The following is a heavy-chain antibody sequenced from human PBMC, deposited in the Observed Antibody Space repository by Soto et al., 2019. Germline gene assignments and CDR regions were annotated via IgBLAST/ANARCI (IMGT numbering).Heavy chain of an antibody. J-gene: IGHJ5*01. CDR3: AKDAVPYNGKWDWFDS. CDR1: RFTFSDFA. Sequence: DVQLLESGGGLVQPGGSLTLSCAASRFTFSDFAMSWVRQAPGKGLEWVSSIGGGGSDTYYVDSVKGRFTISRDNAKNTLYLQMDSLRDEDTALYYCAKDAVPYNGKWDWFDSWGQGTLVIVSS. D-gene: IGHD1-20*01. V-gene: IGHV3-23*01. CDR2: IGGGGSDT.